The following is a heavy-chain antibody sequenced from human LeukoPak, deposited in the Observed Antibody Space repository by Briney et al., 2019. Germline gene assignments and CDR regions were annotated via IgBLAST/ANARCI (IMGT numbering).Heavy chain of an antibody. CDR3: AKGLTSYYYGSGSHTGVY. D-gene: IGHD3-10*01. V-gene: IGHV3-30*18. CDR2: ISYDGSNK. J-gene: IGHJ4*02. CDR1: GFTFSSYG. Sequence: PGGSLRLSCAASGFTFSSYGMHWVRQAPGKGLEWVAVISYDGSNKYYADSVKGRFTISRDNSKNTLYLQMNSLRAEDTAVYYCAKGLTSYYYGSGSHTGVYWGQGTLVTVSS.